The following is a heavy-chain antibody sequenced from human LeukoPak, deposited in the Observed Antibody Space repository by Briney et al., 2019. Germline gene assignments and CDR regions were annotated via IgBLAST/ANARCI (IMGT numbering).Heavy chain of an antibody. CDR1: GFTFSSYA. V-gene: IGHV3-23*01. D-gene: IGHD6-13*01. J-gene: IGHJ4*02. CDR2: ISGSGGST. CDR3: AKGRMAAAGTSCDH. Sequence: GGSLRLSCAASGFTFSSYAMSWVRQAPGKGLEWVSAISGSGGSTYYADSVKGRFTISRDNSKNTLYLQVNSLRAEDTAVYYCAKGRMAAAGTSCDHWGQGTLVTVSS.